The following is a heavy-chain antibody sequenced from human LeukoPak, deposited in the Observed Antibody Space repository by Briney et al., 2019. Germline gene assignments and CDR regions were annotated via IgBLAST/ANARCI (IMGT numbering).Heavy chain of an antibody. CDR2: INPNGGGT. J-gene: IGHJ4*02. D-gene: IGHD1-14*01. V-gene: IGHV1-2*02. CDR3: AGGITGGDF. CDR1: GYTFTGYY. Sequence: ASVKVSCKASGYTFTGYYIHWVRQAPGQGLEWMGWINPNGGGTNYAQKFQGRVTMTRDTSISTAYTELNRLTFDDTALYYCAGGITGGDFWGQGTLVTVSS.